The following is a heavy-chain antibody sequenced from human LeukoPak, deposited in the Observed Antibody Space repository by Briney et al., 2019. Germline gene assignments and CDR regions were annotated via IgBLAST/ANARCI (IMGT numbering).Heavy chain of an antibody. V-gene: IGHV1-46*01. CDR3: ARGDSVLRFLEWLEYYMDV. CDR2: INPSDGST. CDR1: GYTFTGYY. Sequence: ASVKVSCKASGYTFTGYYMHWVRQAPGQGLEWMGRINPSDGSTSYAQKFQGRVTMTRDMSTTTVYMDLSSLRSDDTAVYYCARGDSVLRFLEWLEYYMDVWGKGTTVTVSS. J-gene: IGHJ6*03. D-gene: IGHD3-3*01.